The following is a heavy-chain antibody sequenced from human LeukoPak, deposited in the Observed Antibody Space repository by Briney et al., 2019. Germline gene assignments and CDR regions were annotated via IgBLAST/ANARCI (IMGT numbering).Heavy chain of an antibody. CDR3: ARDRILWFGERRYYYYMDV. CDR1: GDSVSSNSAA. CDR2: TYYRSKWYN. V-gene: IGHV6-1*01. D-gene: IGHD3-10*01. Sequence: SQTLSLTCAISGDSVSSNSAAWNWIRQSPSRGLEWLGRTYYRSKWYNDYAVSVKSRITINPDTSKNQFSLQLNSVTPEDTAVYYCARDRILWFGERRYYYYMDVWGKGTRSPSP. J-gene: IGHJ6*03.